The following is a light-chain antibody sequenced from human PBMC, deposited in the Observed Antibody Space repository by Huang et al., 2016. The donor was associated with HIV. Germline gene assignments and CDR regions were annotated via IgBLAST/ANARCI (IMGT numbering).Light chain of an antibody. CDR3: QQYFTSPPLT. Sequence: DIQMTQSPSSLSASVGDRVTITCRASQGISNSLAGYQQKPGRAPKLLVYAASRLGSGVPSRFSGRGSGTDYTLTISRLQTEDFATYYCQQYFTSPPLTFGGGTKVEIK. CDR2: AAS. V-gene: IGKV1-NL1*01. J-gene: IGKJ4*01. CDR1: QGISNS.